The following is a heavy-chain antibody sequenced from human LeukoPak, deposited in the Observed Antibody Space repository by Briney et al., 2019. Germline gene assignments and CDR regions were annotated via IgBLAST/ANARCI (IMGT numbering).Heavy chain of an antibody. J-gene: IGHJ4*02. Sequence: GGSLRLSCAASGFNFSTYWMSWVRQAPEKGLEWVAYIKEGENERHYVDSVKGRFTISRDNAKNSLHLQMDSLRGDDTALYFCARVRTERSGYFTNYFDYWGQGTLVTVSS. V-gene: IGHV3-7*01. CDR1: GFNFSTYW. CDR3: ARVRTERSGYFTNYFDY. D-gene: IGHD5-12*01. CDR2: IKEGENER.